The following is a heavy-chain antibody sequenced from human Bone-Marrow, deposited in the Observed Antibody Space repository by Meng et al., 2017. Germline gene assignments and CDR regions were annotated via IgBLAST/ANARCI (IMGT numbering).Heavy chain of an antibody. CDR3: ARDRFGVVISGSYRYFDL. D-gene: IGHD3-3*01. CDR1: GFTFSSYE. V-gene: IGHV3-21*01. J-gene: IGHJ2*01. CDR2: ISSSSSYI. Sequence: GESLKISCAASGFTFSSYEMNWVRQAPGKGLEWVSSISSSSSYIYYADSVKGRFTISRDNAKNSLYLQMNSLRAEDTAVYYCARDRFGVVISGSYRYFDLWGRGTLVTVSS.